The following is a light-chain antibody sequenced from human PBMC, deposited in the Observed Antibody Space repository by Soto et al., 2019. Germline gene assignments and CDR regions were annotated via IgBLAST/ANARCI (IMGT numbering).Light chain of an antibody. Sequence: EIVLTQSPGTLSLSPGERATLSCRTSQSVSNAYVTWYQQKRGQPPRLLIFGASNRATGIPDRFSGSGSGTDFTLTISRVEPEDAAVYYCQQYNRSPYTFGQGSKLE. CDR1: QSVSNAY. CDR2: GAS. CDR3: QQYNRSPYT. V-gene: IGKV3-20*01. J-gene: IGKJ2*01.